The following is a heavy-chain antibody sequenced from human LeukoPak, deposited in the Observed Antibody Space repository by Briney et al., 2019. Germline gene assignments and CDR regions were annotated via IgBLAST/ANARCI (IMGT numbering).Heavy chain of an antibody. Sequence: SETLSLTCTVSGGSISSYYWSWIRQPPGKGLEWIGYIYYSGSTNYNPSLKSRVTISVDTSKNQFSLKLSSVTAADTAVYYCARAQPLDIVVLPAAGGVFDYWGQGTLVTVSS. CDR3: ARAQPLDIVVLPAAGGVFDY. V-gene: IGHV4-59*01. D-gene: IGHD2-2*01. J-gene: IGHJ4*02. CDR2: IYYSGST. CDR1: GGSISSYY.